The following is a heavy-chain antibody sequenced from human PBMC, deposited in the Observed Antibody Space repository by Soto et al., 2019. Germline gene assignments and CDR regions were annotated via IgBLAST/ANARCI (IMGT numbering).Heavy chain of an antibody. V-gene: IGHV3-30-3*01. CDR2: VSFDGSNK. CDR3: ARDQTGITTTGGGRIDH. Sequence: QVQLVESGGGVVQPGRSLRLSCAASGFTFSTHAMHWVRQAPGKGLECVAIVSFDGSNKYYADSVKGRFTISRDNSKNSLYLQMSGLTPEDTAFYYSARDQTGITTTGGGRIDHWGQGTLVTVSS. D-gene: IGHD1-20*01. CDR1: GFTFSTHA. J-gene: IGHJ4*02.